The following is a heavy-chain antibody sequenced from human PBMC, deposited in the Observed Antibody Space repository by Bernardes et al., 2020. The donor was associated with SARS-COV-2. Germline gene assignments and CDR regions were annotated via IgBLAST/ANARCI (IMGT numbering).Heavy chain of an antibody. CDR1: GFTVSNCC. Sequence: GGSLRLSCAASGFTVSNCCMHWVRQAPGKGLVWVSRINRDGTRTNYADSVKGRFTISRDNAKNTLYLQMNSLRAEDTAVYYCARGTCCDGDCSKTPPEVWGQGILVSVSS. D-gene: IGHD2-21*02. CDR2: INRDGTRT. J-gene: IGHJ4*02. CDR3: ARGTCCDGDCSKTPPEV. V-gene: IGHV3-74*01.